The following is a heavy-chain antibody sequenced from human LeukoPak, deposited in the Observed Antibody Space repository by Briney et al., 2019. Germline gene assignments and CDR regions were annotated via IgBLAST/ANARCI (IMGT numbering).Heavy chain of an antibody. CDR1: GFTFSSYW. Sequence: PGGSLTLSCAASGFTFSSYWMNWARQAPGKGLEWVASINHNGNVNYYVDSVKGRFTISRDNAKNSLYLQMNSLRAEDTAVYYCARGSTYYDSSGQVPFDYWGQGTLVTVSS. V-gene: IGHV3-7*01. CDR2: INHNGNVN. CDR3: ARGSTYYDSSGQVPFDY. J-gene: IGHJ4*02. D-gene: IGHD3-22*01.